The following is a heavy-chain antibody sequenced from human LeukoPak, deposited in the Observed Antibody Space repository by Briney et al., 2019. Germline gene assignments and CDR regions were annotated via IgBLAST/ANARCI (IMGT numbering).Heavy chain of an antibody. CDR1: GYSFTDYW. J-gene: IGHJ6*02. CDR3: TRLPALARDLFYYGMDL. V-gene: IGHV5-51*01. Sequence: GESLKISCQGIGYSFTDYWIGWVRQMPGKGLEWMAMIYPGDSHIRYSPSLQSQVTISADKSINTAHLQWSSLKASDTAIYYCTRLPALARDLFYYGMDLWGQGTEVTVSS. CDR2: IYPGDSHI. D-gene: IGHD2-21*02.